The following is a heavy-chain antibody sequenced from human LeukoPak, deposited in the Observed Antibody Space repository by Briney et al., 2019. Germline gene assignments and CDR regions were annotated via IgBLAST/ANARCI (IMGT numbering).Heavy chain of an antibody. J-gene: IGHJ4*02. CDR1: GFTFRTYA. CDR2: ISRSSTYI. CDR3: ARVSVGNDYGSGSYDS. V-gene: IGHV3-21*01. D-gene: IGHD3-10*01. Sequence: GGSLRLSCAASGFTFRTYAMNWVRQAPGKGLEWVSSISRSSTYINYADSVKGRFTISRDNAQNSLYLQMNSLRAEDTAVYYCARVSVGNDYGSGSYDSWGQGTLVTVSS.